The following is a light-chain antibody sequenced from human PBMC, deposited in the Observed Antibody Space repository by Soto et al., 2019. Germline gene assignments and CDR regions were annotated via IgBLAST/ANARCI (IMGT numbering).Light chain of an antibody. J-gene: IGKJ1*01. Sequence: DIQMTQSPSSLSASVGDEVTITCRASQTIMTYLNWYQLKPGKPPRLLIYAASSLQSGVPSRFSGNESGTDLTLTISSLQPEDFATYSCQQSYKSPQTFGRGTKVDIK. CDR2: AAS. CDR1: QTIMTY. CDR3: QQSYKSPQT. V-gene: IGKV1-39*01.